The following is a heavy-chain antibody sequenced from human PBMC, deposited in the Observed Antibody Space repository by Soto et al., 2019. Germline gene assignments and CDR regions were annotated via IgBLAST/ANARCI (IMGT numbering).Heavy chain of an antibody. D-gene: IGHD6-13*01. J-gene: IGHJ6*02. CDR2: IYYSGST. CDR1: GGSISSGGYY. CDR3: ARDIWIAAAGTTDYYYYGMDV. Sequence: QVQLQESGPGLVKPSQTLSLTCTVSGGSISSGGYYWSWIRQHPGKGLEWIGYIYYSGSTYYNPSLKSRVIISVDTSKNQFSLKLSSVTAADTAVYYCARDIWIAAAGTTDYYYYGMDVWGQGTTVTVSS. V-gene: IGHV4-31*03.